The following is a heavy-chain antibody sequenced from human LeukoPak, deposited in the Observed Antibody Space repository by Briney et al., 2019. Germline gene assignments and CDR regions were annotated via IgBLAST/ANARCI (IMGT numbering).Heavy chain of an antibody. J-gene: IGHJ4*02. D-gene: IGHD1-26*01. V-gene: IGHV1-3*01. Sequence: ASVTVSCTDSGYTFTSYAMHWVRQAPGQRLEWMGWINAGNGNTKYSQKFQGRVTITRDTSASTAYMELSSLRSEDTAVYYCATPIPPSGSYYYWGQGTLVTVSS. CDR3: ATPIPPSGSYYY. CDR1: GYTFTSYA. CDR2: INAGNGNT.